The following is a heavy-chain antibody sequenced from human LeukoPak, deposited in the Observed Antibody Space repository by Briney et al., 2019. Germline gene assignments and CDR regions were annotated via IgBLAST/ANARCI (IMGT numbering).Heavy chain of an antibody. D-gene: IGHD2-21*02. CDR1: GYTFANYG. CDR2: ISAYNANT. V-gene: IGHV1-18*04. J-gene: IGHJ3*02. Sequence: ASVKVSCKASGYTFANYGLSWVRQAPGQGLEWLGWISAYNANTNYAQKVQGRVTMTTDTSTSTAYMELRSLRSDDAAVYYCARDLAYCGGDCYHDVFDIWGQGTMVTVSS. CDR3: ARDLAYCGGDCYHDVFDI.